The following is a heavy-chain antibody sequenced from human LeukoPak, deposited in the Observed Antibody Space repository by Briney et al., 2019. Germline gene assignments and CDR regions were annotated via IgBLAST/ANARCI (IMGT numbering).Heavy chain of an antibody. Sequence: PSETLSLTCTVSGGSISSSSYYWGWIRQPPGKGLEWIGSIYYSGSTYYNPSLKSRVTISVDTSKHQFSLKLSSVTAADTAVYYCATSYGDYPYYFDYWGQGTLVTVSS. D-gene: IGHD4-17*01. CDR1: GGSISSSSYY. CDR2: IYYSGST. V-gene: IGHV4-39*01. CDR3: ATSYGDYPYYFDY. J-gene: IGHJ4*02.